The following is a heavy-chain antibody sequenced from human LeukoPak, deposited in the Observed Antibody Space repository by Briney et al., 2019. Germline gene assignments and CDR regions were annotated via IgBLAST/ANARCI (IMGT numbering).Heavy chain of an antibody. Sequence: GGSLRLSCAASGFTFSSYGMHWVRQAPGKGLEWVAVISYDGSNKYYADSVKGRFTISRDNSKNTLYLQMNSLRAEDTAVYYCAKDRLPQQQLPDGIFDYWGQGTLVTVSS. D-gene: IGHD6-13*01. CDR1: GFTFSSYG. CDR2: ISYDGSNK. V-gene: IGHV3-30*18. J-gene: IGHJ4*02. CDR3: AKDRLPQQQLPDGIFDY.